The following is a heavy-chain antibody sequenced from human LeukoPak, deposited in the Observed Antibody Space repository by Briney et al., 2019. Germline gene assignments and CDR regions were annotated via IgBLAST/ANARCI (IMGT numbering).Heavy chain of an antibody. V-gene: IGHV4-38-2*02. CDR2: INHSGST. Sequence: PSETLSLTCTVSGYSISSGYYWGWIRQPPGKGLEWIGEINHSGSTNYNPSLKSRVTISVDTSKNQFSLKLSSVTAADTAVYYGARRKQRGFRVPFDYWGQGTLVTVSS. D-gene: IGHD1/OR15-1a*01. CDR3: ARRKQRGFRVPFDY. CDR1: GYSISSGYY. J-gene: IGHJ4*02.